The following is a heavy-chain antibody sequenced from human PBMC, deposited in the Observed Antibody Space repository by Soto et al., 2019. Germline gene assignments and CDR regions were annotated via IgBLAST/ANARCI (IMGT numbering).Heavy chain of an antibody. CDR1: GAGDTFSNYG. CDR3: WRHDKTALPPLDS. J-gene: IGHJ4*02. V-gene: IGHV1-69*06. D-gene: IGHD1-1*01. Sequence: QVHLVQSGAEVKSPGSAVKVSCKVSGAGDTFSNYGLNWMRQAPGQGLEWMGGTIPAFGTANYAQKFQGRVTITADTSTTTAYMELSSLRSDDTPVYYCWRHDKTALPPLDSWGQGTLVSVSS. CDR2: TIPAFGTA.